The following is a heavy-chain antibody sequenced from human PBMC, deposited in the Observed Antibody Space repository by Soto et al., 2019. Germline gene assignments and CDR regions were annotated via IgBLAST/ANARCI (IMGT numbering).Heavy chain of an antibody. CDR1: GYTFTSYD. CDR3: ARDRITIFGVAFNWFDP. D-gene: IGHD3-3*01. J-gene: IGHJ5*02. CDR2: MNPNSGNT. Sequence: ASVKVSCKASGYTFTSYDINWVRQATGQGLEWMGWMNPNSGNTGYAQKLQGRVTMTRDTSMSTAYMELRSLRSDDTAVYYCARDRITIFGVAFNWFDPWGQGTLVTVSS. V-gene: IGHV1-8*01.